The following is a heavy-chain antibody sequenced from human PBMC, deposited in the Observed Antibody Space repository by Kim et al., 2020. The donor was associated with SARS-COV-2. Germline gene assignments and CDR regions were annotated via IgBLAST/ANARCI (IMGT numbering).Heavy chain of an antibody. D-gene: IGHD3-10*01. V-gene: IGHV3-53*01. Sequence: GGSLRLSCAASGFTVSSNYMSWVRQAPGKGLEWVSVIYSGGSTYYADSVKGRFTISRDNSKNTLYLQMNSLRAEDTAVYYCARLSRGGFGSGSYSVPRGMDVWGQGTTVTVSS. CDR2: IYSGGST. J-gene: IGHJ6*02. CDR1: GFTVSSNY. CDR3: ARLSRGGFGSGSYSVPRGMDV.